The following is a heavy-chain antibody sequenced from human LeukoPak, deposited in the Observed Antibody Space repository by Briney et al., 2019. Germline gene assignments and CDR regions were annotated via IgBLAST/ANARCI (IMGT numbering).Heavy chain of an antibody. CDR3: AKAANSSSWHGIYWYFDL. CDR2: ISGSGGST. Sequence: GGSVRLPCAASGFTFSSYAMGWVRQAPGKGLEWVSAISGSGGSTYYADSVKGRFTISRDNSKNTLYLQMNGLRAEDTAVYYCAKAANSSSWHGIYWYFDLWGRGTLVTVSS. D-gene: IGHD6-13*01. J-gene: IGHJ2*01. V-gene: IGHV3-23*01. CDR1: GFTFSSYA.